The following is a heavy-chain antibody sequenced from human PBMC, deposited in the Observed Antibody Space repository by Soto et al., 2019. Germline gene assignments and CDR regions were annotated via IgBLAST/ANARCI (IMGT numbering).Heavy chain of an antibody. CDR1: GYTFTSYY. CDR3: ARDMRDYLYYYYYGMDV. J-gene: IGHJ6*02. V-gene: IGHV1-46*01. CDR2: INPSGGST. D-gene: IGHD2-2*01. Sequence: ASVKVSCKASGYTFTSYYMHCVRQAPGQGLEWMGIINPSGGSTSYAQKFQGRVTMTRDTSTSTVYMELSSLRSEDTAVYYCARDMRDYLYYYYYGMDVWGQGTTVTVSS.